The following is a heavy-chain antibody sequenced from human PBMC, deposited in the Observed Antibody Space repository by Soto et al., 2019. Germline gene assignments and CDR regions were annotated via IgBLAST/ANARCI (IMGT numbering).Heavy chain of an antibody. CDR2: IISSGDST. D-gene: IGHD3-22*01. CDR3: AKRYYYDNSGLWDY. J-gene: IGHJ4*02. CDR1: GFTFSSYA. Sequence: EVQLLESGGGLLQPGGSLRLSCAASGFTFSSYAMSWVRQAPGKGLEWVSAIISSGDSTYYTDSVKGRFTISRDNSKNTLYLQMNSLRVEDTAVYYCAKRYYYDNSGLWDYWGQGTLVTVSS. V-gene: IGHV3-23*01.